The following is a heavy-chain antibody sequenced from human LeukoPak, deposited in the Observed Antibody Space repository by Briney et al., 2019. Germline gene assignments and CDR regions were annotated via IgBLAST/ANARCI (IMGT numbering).Heavy chain of an antibody. CDR1: GFTVSSNY. CDR3: AREGHYYNSSGTYYFEY. CDR2: IYSGGST. Sequence: GGSLRLSCAASGFTVSSNYMSWDRQAPGKGLEWVSVIYSGGSTYYADSVKGRFTISRDNSKNTLYLQMNSLRADDTAVYYCAREGHYYNSSGTYYFEYWGQGTLVGVSS. J-gene: IGHJ4*02. D-gene: IGHD3-22*01. V-gene: IGHV3-66*01.